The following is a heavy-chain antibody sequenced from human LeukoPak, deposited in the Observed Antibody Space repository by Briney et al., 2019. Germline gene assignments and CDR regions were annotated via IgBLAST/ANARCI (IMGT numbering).Heavy chain of an antibody. CDR1: GGPFSGYY. CDR3: ARGTQSGYLDL. Sequence: SETLSLTCAVYGGPFSGYYWSWIRQPPGKGLEWIGEINHSGSTNYNPSLKSRVTISVDTSKNQFSLKLSSVTAADTAVYYCARGTQSGYLDLWGRGTLVTVSS. CDR2: INHSGST. V-gene: IGHV4-34*01. J-gene: IGHJ2*01.